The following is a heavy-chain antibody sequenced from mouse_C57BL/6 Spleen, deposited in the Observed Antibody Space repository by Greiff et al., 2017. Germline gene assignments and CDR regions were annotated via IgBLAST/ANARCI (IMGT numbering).Heavy chain of an antibody. V-gene: IGHV1-50*01. Sequence: VQLQQPGAELVKPGASVKLSCKASGYTFTSYWMQWVKQRPGQGLEWIGEIDPSDSYTNYNQKFKGKATLTVDTSSSTAYMQLSSLTSEDSAVYYCASGLRLQAMDYWGQGTSVTVSS. CDR1: GYTFTSYW. D-gene: IGHD3-2*02. J-gene: IGHJ4*01. CDR2: IDPSDSYT. CDR3: ASGLRLQAMDY.